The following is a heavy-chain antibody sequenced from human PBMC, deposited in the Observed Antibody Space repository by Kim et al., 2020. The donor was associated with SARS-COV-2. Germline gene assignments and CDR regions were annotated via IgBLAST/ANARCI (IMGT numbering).Heavy chain of an antibody. CDR2: IIPIFGTA. CDR1: GGTFSSYA. Sequence: SVKVSCKASGGTFSSYAISWVRQAPGQGLEWMGGIIPIFGTANYAQKFQGRVTITADESTSTAYMELSSLRSEDTAVYYCASTIFGVVTDYYYYGMDVWGQGTTVTVSS. V-gene: IGHV1-69*13. D-gene: IGHD3-3*01. CDR3: ASTIFGVVTDYYYYGMDV. J-gene: IGHJ6*02.